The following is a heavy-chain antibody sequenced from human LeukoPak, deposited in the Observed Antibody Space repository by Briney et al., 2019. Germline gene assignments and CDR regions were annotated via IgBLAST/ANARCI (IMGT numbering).Heavy chain of an antibody. CDR2: IWYDGSNK. Sequence: GGSLRLSCAASGFTFSGSAMHWVRQAPGKGLEWVAVIWYDGSNKYYADSVKGRFTISRDNSKNTLYLQMNSLRAEDTAMYYCAKEKDSGYDYSLDYWGQGTLVTVSS. V-gene: IGHV3-33*06. CDR3: AKEKDSGYDYSLDY. CDR1: GFTFSGSA. J-gene: IGHJ4*02. D-gene: IGHD5-12*01.